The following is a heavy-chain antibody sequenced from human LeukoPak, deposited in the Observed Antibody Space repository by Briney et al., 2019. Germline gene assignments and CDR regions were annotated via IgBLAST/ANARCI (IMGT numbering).Heavy chain of an antibody. V-gene: IGHV3-74*01. CDR1: GFTFKLYW. Sequence: GGSLRLSCAASGFTFKLYWMHWVRQVPGKRPVWVSRINDDGSDTIYADSVRGRFTISRDDAKNTVYLQMNNLRAEGTAVYYCVRGGPSTWSWGQGTLVTVSS. CDR2: INDDGSDT. CDR3: VRGGPSTWS. J-gene: IGHJ5*02. D-gene: IGHD2-15*01.